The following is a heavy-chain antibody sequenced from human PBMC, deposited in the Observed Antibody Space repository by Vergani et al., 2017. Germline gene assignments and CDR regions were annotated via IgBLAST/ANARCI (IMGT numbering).Heavy chain of an antibody. V-gene: IGHV4-61*02. Sequence: QVQLQESGPGLVKPSQTLSLTCTVSGGSISSGSYYWSWIRQPAGKGLEWIGRIYTSGSTNYNPSLKSRVTISVDTSKNQFSLKLSSVTAADTAVYYCAXYGYSSRSGNWFDPWGQGTLVTVSS. J-gene: IGHJ5*02. D-gene: IGHD6-13*01. CDR1: GGSISSGSYY. CDR3: AXYGYSSRSGNWFDP. CDR2: IYTSGST.